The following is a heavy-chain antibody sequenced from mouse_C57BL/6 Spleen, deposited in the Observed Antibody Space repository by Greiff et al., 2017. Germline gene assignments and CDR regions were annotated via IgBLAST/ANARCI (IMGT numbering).Heavy chain of an antibody. CDR2: INPNNGGT. Sequence: EVQLQQSGPELVKPGASVKISCKASGYTFTDYYMNWVKQSHGKSLEWIGDINPNNGGTSYNQKFKGKATLTVDKSSSTAYMELRSLTSEDSAVYYCARPITTVVSPYYFDYWGQGTTLTVSS. CDR1: GYTFTDYY. D-gene: IGHD1-1*01. V-gene: IGHV1-26*01. J-gene: IGHJ2*01. CDR3: ARPITTVVSPYYFDY.